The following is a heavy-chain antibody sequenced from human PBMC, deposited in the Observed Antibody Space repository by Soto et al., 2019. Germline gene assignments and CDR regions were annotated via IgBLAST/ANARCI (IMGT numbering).Heavy chain of an antibody. CDR2: ISGSGGST. V-gene: IGHV3-23*01. Sequence: EVQLLESGGGLVQPGGSLRLSCAASGFTFSSYAMSWVRQAPGKGLEWVSAISGSGGSTYYADSVKGRFTISRDNSKNTLYLQMNSLRAEDTAVYYCAKYRSGITGTVADGNFDSWGQGTLVTVSS. D-gene: IGHD1-7*01. CDR3: AKYRSGITGTVADGNFDS. J-gene: IGHJ4*02. CDR1: GFTFSSYA.